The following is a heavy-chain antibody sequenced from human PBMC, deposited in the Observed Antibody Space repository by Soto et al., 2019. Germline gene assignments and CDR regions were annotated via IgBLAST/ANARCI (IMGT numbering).Heavy chain of an antibody. CDR3: ARDRVQMVDGLDG. J-gene: IGHJ6*02. CDR2: IWYDGINK. Sequence: QVQLVESGGGVVQPGRSLRLSCAASGFTFSNNGMHWVRQAPGKGLEWVAVIWYDGINKYYADSVKGRFIISRDNSKNTVYRQMNSLRAEDTAVYYCARDRVQMVDGLDGWGQGTTVTVSS. D-gene: IGHD2-15*01. CDR1: GFTFSNNG. V-gene: IGHV3-33*01.